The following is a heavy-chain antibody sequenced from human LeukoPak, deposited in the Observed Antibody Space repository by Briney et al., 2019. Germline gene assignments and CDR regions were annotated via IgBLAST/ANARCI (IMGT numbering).Heavy chain of an antibody. J-gene: IGHJ4*02. Sequence: GGSLRLSCAASGFTFDDYAMHWVRQAPGKGLEWVSGISWNSGSIGYADSVKGRFTISRDNAKNSLYLQMNSLRAEDTALYYCARGYVAAADVFDYWGQGTLVTVSS. D-gene: IGHD6-13*01. CDR3: ARGYVAAADVFDY. CDR2: ISWNSGSI. V-gene: IGHV3-9*01. CDR1: GFTFDDYA.